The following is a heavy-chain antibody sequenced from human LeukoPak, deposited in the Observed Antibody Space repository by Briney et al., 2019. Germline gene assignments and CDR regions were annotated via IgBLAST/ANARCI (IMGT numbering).Heavy chain of an antibody. D-gene: IGHD6-13*01. V-gene: IGHV3-30*18. CDR1: GFXXSDYG. CDR3: VKDMKIKAAGYYFDY. CDR2: IANDGRDK. J-gene: IGHJ4*02. Sequence: XLXXXXSGFXXSDYGMHWVRRAPGKGLEWVAVIANDGRDKKYADSVRGRFTISRDNSKNTVYLQMNSLRAEDTAVFYCVKDMKIKAAGYYFDYWGQGTLVTVSS.